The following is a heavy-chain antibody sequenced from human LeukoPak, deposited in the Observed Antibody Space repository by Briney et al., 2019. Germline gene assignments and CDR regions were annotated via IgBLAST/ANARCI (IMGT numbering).Heavy chain of an antibody. J-gene: IGHJ4*02. V-gene: IGHV3-33*01. D-gene: IGHD3-9*01. CDR3: ARDDYDILTGYLFDY. Sequence: GGSLRLSCTASGFTFSSYGMHWGRQAPGKGLEWVAVIWYDGSNKYYADSVKGRFTISRDNSKNTLYLQMNSLRAEDTAVYYCARDDYDILTGYLFDYWGQGTLVTVSS. CDR1: GFTFSSYG. CDR2: IWYDGSNK.